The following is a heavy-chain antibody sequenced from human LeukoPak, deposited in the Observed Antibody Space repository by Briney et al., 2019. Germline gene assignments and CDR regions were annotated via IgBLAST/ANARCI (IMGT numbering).Heavy chain of an antibody. D-gene: IGHD3-10*01. CDR2: IRGSGSST. CDR3: AKRGFDGSGSFYTRD. J-gene: IGHJ4*02. V-gene: IGHV3-23*01. Sequence: GGSLRLSCAASGFTFSSYAMNWVRQAPGKGLEWVSTIRGSGSSTYYADSVKGRFTISRDNSKNTLYLQMSSPRAEDTAVYYCAKRGFDGSGSFYTRDWGQGTLVTVSS. CDR1: GFTFSSYA.